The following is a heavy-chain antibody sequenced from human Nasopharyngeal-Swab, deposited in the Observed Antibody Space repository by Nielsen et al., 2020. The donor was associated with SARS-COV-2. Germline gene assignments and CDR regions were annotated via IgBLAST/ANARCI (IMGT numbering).Heavy chain of an antibody. J-gene: IGHJ2*01. CDR3: ARDLGYSSSWYLGYFDL. D-gene: IGHD6-13*01. Sequence: GESLKISCKGSGSSFTSYWIGWVRQMPGKGLEWIGIIYPGDSDTRYSPSFQGQVTISADKSISTAYLQWSSLKASDTAMYYCARDLGYSSSWYLGYFDLWGRGTLVTVSS. CDR1: GSSFTSYW. V-gene: IGHV5-51*01. CDR2: IYPGDSDT.